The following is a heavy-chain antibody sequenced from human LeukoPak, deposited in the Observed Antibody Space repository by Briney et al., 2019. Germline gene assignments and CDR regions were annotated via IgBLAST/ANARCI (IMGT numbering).Heavy chain of an antibody. D-gene: IGHD3-22*01. CDR3: ARERRHSYYYDSSGLDDAFDI. J-gene: IGHJ3*02. V-gene: IGHV1-2*02. CDR2: INPNSGGT. Sequence: ASVKVSCKASGYTFTGYYMHWVRQAPGQGLEWMGWINPNSGGTNYAQKFQGRVTMTRDTSISTAYMELSRLRSDDTAVYYCARERRHSYYYDSSGLDDAFDIWGQGTVVTVSS. CDR1: GYTFTGYY.